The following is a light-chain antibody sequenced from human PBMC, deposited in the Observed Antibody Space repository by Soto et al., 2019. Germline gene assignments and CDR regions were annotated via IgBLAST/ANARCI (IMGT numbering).Light chain of an antibody. CDR3: QQYGRSSLT. J-gene: IGKJ3*01. V-gene: IGKV3-20*01. CDR2: GAS. Sequence: EIVLTQSPGTLSLSPGERATLSCRASQSVSSTYLAWYQQKPGQAPRLLIYGASSRASGIPDRFSGSGSGADFTLTISRLDPEDFAVYYCQQYGRSSLTFGAGTKVDI. CDR1: QSVSSTY.